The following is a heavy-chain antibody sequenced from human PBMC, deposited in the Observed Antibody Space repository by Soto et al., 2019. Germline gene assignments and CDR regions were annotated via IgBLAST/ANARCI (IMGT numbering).Heavy chain of an antibody. CDR3: ARDASTWYTPGYFWFAP. Sequence: QVQLVESGGGVVQPGRSLRLSCAASGFTFSGYGMHWVRQAPGKGLEWVAVIWYDGNNKYYADSVKGRFTISRDNSKNTLYLQMKSLRAEDTAVYYCARDASTWYTPGYFWFAPWGQGTLVTVSS. J-gene: IGHJ5*02. D-gene: IGHD6-13*01. CDR1: GFTFSGYG. CDR2: IWYDGNNK. V-gene: IGHV3-33*01.